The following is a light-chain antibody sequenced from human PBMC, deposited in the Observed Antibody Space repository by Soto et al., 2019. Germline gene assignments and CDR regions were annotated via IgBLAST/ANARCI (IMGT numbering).Light chain of an antibody. Sequence: EIVLTQSPGTLSLTTGERATLSCRASQSVSSSYLAWYQQKPGQAPRLLIYGASSRATGIPDRFSGSGSGTDFTLTISRLEPEDFAVYYCQQHGTSPVSWTFGQGTKVEIK. CDR3: QQHGTSPVSWT. V-gene: IGKV3-20*01. J-gene: IGKJ1*01. CDR2: GAS. CDR1: QSVSSSY.